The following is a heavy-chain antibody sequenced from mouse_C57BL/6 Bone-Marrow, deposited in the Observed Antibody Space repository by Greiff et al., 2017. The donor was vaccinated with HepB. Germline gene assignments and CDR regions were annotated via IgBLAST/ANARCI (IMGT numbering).Heavy chain of an antibody. CDR3: ASTTVVAKYYFDY. CDR1: GFTFSSYA. Sequence: DVMLVESGGGLVKPGGSLKLSCAASGFTFSSYAMSWVRQTPEKRLEWVATISDGGSYTYYPDNVKGRFTISRDNAKNNLYLQMSHLKSEDTAMYYCASTTVVAKYYFDYWGQGTTLTVSS. CDR2: ISDGGSYT. D-gene: IGHD1-1*01. V-gene: IGHV5-4*03. J-gene: IGHJ2*01.